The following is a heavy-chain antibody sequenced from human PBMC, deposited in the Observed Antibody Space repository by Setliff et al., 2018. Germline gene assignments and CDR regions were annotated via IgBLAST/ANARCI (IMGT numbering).Heavy chain of an antibody. D-gene: IGHD1-1*01. CDR1: GFIFKNHA. CDR2: VSGGGDYT. J-gene: IGHJ4*02. Sequence: PGGSLRLSCEASGFIFKNHALTWVRQVPGKGLEWVSAVSGGGDYTYYADSVKGRFTISRDNSKNTVYLHIKSLRADDTALYYCARVGTGSLLDYWGQGTLVTVSS. CDR3: ARVGTGSLLDY. V-gene: IGHV3-23*01.